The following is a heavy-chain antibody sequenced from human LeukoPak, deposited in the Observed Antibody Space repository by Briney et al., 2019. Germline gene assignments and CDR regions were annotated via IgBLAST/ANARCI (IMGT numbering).Heavy chain of an antibody. CDR2: ISSSSSYI. J-gene: IGHJ4*02. D-gene: IGHD4-17*01. CDR3: ARGGGKTTVTRTDY. Sequence: PGGSLRLSCAASGFTFSRYSMNWVRQAPGKGLEWVSSISSSSSYIYYADSVKGRFTISRDNAKNSLYLQMNSLRAEDTAVYYCARGGGKTTVTRTDYWGQGTLVTVSS. V-gene: IGHV3-21*01. CDR1: GFTFSRYS.